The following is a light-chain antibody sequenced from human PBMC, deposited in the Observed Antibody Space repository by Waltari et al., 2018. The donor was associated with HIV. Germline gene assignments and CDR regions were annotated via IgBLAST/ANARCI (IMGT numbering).Light chain of an antibody. CDR3: QVWDPNDDWV. CDR1: KIGTKD. Sequence: YVLTQPPSVSVVPGQTATVACLGHKIGTKDVHWYRQRPGQAPEVVVHDDNDRPSEIPVRIAGSNYGDMATLRIENVESDDEAVYSCQVWDPNDDWVFGGGTKLTVL. V-gene: IGLV3-21*02. CDR2: DDN. J-gene: IGLJ3*02.